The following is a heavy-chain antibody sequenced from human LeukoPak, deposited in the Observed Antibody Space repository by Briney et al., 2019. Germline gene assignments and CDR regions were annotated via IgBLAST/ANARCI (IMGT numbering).Heavy chain of an antibody. CDR2: IVVGSGNT. Sequence: SVTVSCKASGFTFTSSPMQWVRQARGQRLEWIGWIVVGSGNTNYAQKFQERVTITRDMSTGTAYMELSSLRSEDTAEYYCAADLCSGGSCYSNYWGLGTLVTVSS. CDR3: AADLCSGGSCYSNY. D-gene: IGHD2-15*01. V-gene: IGHV1-58*02. J-gene: IGHJ4*02. CDR1: GFTFTSSP.